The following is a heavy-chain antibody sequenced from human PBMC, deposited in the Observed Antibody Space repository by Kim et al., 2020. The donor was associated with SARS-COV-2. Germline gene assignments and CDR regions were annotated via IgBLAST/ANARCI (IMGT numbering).Heavy chain of an antibody. J-gene: IGHJ5*02. CDR3: ARDIRRDYCGGDCYSSWFDP. D-gene: IGHD2-21*02. Sequence: SETLSLTCTVSGGSISSYYWSWIRQPPGKGLEWIGYIYYSGSTNYNPSFKSRVTISVDTSKNQFSLKLSSVTAADTAVYYCARDIRRDYCGGDCYSSWFDPWGQGTLVTVSS. CDR1: GGSISSYY. V-gene: IGHV4-59*01. CDR2: IYYSGST.